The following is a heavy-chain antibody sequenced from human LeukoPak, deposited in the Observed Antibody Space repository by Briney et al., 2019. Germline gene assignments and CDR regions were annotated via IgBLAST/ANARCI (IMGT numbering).Heavy chain of an antibody. CDR3: ARSVLLWFGESIDAFDI. CDR2: ISSNGGST. Sequence: GGSLRLSCAVSGFTFSSYAMHWVRQAPGKGLEYVSAISSNGGSTYYANSVKGRFTISRDNSKNTLYLQMGSLRAEDMAVYYCARSVLLWFGESIDAFDIWGQGTMVTVSS. D-gene: IGHD3-10*01. CDR1: GFTFSSYA. V-gene: IGHV3-64*01. J-gene: IGHJ3*02.